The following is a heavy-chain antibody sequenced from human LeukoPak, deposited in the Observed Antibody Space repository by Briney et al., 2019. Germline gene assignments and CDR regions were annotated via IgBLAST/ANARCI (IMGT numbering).Heavy chain of an antibody. V-gene: IGHV4-59*08. CDR3: ARTVGATYYFDY. J-gene: IGHJ4*02. Sequence: SETLSLTCTVSGGSISSYYWSWIRQPPGKGLEWIGYIYYSGSTNYNPSLKSRVTISVDTSKNQFSLKLSSVTAADTAVYYCARTVGATYYFDYWGQGTLVTASS. D-gene: IGHD1-26*01. CDR1: GGSISSYY. CDR2: IYYSGST.